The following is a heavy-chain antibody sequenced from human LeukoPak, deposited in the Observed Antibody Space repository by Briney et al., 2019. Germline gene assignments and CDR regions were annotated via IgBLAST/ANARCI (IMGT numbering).Heavy chain of an antibody. Sequence: RGESLKISCKGSGYSFTSYWIGWVRQMPGKGLEWMEIIYPGDSDTRYSPAFQGQVTISADKSSSTAYLQWSSLKASDTAMYYCARHLLELRCFDYWGQGTLVTVSS. CDR2: IYPGDSDT. D-gene: IGHD1-7*01. V-gene: IGHV5-51*01. CDR1: GYSFTSYW. J-gene: IGHJ4*02. CDR3: ARHLLELRCFDY.